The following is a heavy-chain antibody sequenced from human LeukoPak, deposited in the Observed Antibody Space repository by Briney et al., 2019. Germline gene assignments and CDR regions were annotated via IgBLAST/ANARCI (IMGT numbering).Heavy chain of an antibody. V-gene: IGHV3-23*01. Sequence: GGSLRLSCAASGFTFNNYAMSWVRQAPGKGLEWVSAIFGSGRSAYYADSVKGRFTVSRDNSKNSLFLQMNSLRVEDTALYYCSKWGDYDVLTGYYDSDFWGQGPLVTVSA. CDR3: SKWGDYDVLTGYYDSDF. CDR2: IFGSGRSA. D-gene: IGHD3-9*01. J-gene: IGHJ4*02. CDR1: GFTFNNYA.